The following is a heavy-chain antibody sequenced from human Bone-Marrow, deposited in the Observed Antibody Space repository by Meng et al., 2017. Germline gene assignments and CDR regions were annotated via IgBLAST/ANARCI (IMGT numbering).Heavy chain of an antibody. CDR3: AASPGWWRIDS. CDR1: RASVSSGYW. J-gene: IGHJ4*02. D-gene: IGHD6-19*01. Sequence: QVPLQAAGPGPVKPSGTLSLTCGVSRASVSSGYWWTWARQPPGKGLEWIGEFHHSGTTNYNPSLRSRVTISVDTSKNQFSLRLTSVTAADTAVYYCAASPGWWRIDSWGQGTLVTVSS. CDR2: FHHSGTT. V-gene: IGHV4-4*02.